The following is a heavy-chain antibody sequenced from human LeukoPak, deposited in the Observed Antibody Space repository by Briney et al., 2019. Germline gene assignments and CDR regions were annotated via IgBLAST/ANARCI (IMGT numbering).Heavy chain of an antibody. CDR3: ASAPYSSSWEPGD. J-gene: IGHJ4*02. D-gene: IGHD6-13*01. Sequence: ASVKVSCKASGCTFSSYAISWVRQAPGQGLEWVGGINPIFGTANYAQKFQGRVTITADKSTSTAYMELSSLRSEDTAVYYCASAPYSSSWEPGDWGQGTLVTVSS. CDR1: GCTFSSYA. CDR2: INPIFGTA. V-gene: IGHV1-69*06.